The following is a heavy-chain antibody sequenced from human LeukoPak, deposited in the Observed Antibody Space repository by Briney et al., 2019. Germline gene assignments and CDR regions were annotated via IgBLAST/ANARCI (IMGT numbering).Heavy chain of an antibody. CDR1: GFTFDDYA. Sequence: GGSLRLSCAASGFTFDDYAMHWVRQAPGKGLEWVSLISWDGGSTYYADSVKGRFTISRDNSKNSLYLQMNSLRAEDTALYYCAKSSGRIRWREPFDYWGQGTLVTVSS. CDR2: ISWDGGST. V-gene: IGHV3-43D*03. D-gene: IGHD3-10*01. J-gene: IGHJ4*02. CDR3: AKSSGRIRWREPFDY.